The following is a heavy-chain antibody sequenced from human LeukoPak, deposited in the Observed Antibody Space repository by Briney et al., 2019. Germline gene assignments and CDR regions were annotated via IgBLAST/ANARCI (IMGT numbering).Heavy chain of an antibody. CDR3: AKSPFYGSGSYPGY. CDR2: ISSSSSYI. CDR1: GFTFSSYS. D-gene: IGHD3-10*01. V-gene: IGHV3-21*04. Sequence: GGSLRLSCAASGFTFSSYSMNWVRQAPGKGLEWVSSISSSSSYIYYADSVKGRFTISRDNAKNSLYLQMNSLRAEDTAVYYCAKSPFYGSGSYPGYWGQGTLATVSS. J-gene: IGHJ4*02.